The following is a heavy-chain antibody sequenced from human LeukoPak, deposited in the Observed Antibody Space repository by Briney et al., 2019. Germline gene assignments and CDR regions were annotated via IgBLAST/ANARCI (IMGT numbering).Heavy chain of an antibody. Sequence: GGSLRLSCAASRFTFSSYAMHWVRQAPGKGLEWVAVISYDGSNKYYADSVKGRFTISRDNSKNTLYLQMNSLRAEDTAVYYCARDGRYYYGSGSFDYWGQGTLVTVSS. D-gene: IGHD3-10*01. CDR3: ARDGRYYYGSGSFDY. J-gene: IGHJ4*02. CDR1: RFTFSSYA. CDR2: ISYDGSNK. V-gene: IGHV3-30-3*01.